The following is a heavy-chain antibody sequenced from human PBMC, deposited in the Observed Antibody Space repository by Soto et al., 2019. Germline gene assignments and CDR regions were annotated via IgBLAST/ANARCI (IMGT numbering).Heavy chain of an antibody. V-gene: IGHV3-23*01. D-gene: IGHD2-2*01. Sequence: ASLRLSCAASGFTFGNYAMTWVRQAPGKRLDWVSGISGSGGSTFYAGSVKGRFAISRDNSKNTLYLQMDSLRAEDTAVYYCALRYCSRTTCPPLNSYFYMDVWGKGTTVTVSS. CDR2: ISGSGGST. CDR3: ALRYCSRTTCPPLNSYFYMDV. J-gene: IGHJ6*03. CDR1: GFTFGNYA.